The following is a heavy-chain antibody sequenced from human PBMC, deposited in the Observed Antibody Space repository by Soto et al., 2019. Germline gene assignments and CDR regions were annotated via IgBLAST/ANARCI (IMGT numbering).Heavy chain of an antibody. CDR2: VWYDGGNK. D-gene: IGHD5-12*01. CDR1: GFTFRNYG. J-gene: IGHJ6*02. Sequence: QVQLVESGGGVVQPGRSLRLSCAASGFTFRNYGMHWVRQSPAKGLEWVALVWYDGGNKNYVDSVKGRFTISRDNSKNMLYLQMNSLRDEDTAVYYCVRAAGYSGNDYVYYDGMDVWGQGTTVTVSS. CDR3: VRAAGYSGNDYVYYDGMDV. V-gene: IGHV3-33*01.